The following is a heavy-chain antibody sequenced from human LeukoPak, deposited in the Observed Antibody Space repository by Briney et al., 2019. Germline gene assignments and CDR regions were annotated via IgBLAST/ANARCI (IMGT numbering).Heavy chain of an antibody. CDR3: ASGHSSLY. Sequence: GGSLRLSCAASGFTFSSYGMHWVRQVPGKGLEWVAFIRYDGSNKYYADSVKGRFTISRDNAKNSLYLQMNSLRAEDTAVYYCASGHSSLYWGQGTLVTVSS. J-gene: IGHJ4*02. V-gene: IGHV3-30*02. D-gene: IGHD4-23*01. CDR2: IRYDGSNK. CDR1: GFTFSSYG.